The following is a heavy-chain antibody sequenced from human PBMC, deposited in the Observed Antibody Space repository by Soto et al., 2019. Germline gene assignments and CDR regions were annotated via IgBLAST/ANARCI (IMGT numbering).Heavy chain of an antibody. V-gene: IGHV4-31*03. CDR3: ASLARLSTVTAFDY. D-gene: IGHD4-17*01. CDR2: IYYSGTT. J-gene: IGHJ4*02. Sequence: QVQLQESGPGLVKPSQTLSLTCTVSGGSISSGGYFWSWIRQPPGKGLECIGYIYYSGTTYYNPSLKSRVTISVDTSKNQFSPKLSSVTAADTAVYYCASLARLSTVTAFDYWGQGTLVTVSS. CDR1: GGSISSGGYF.